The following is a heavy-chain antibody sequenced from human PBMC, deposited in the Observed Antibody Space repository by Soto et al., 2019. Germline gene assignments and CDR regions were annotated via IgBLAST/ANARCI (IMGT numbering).Heavy chain of an antibody. Sequence: QVQLQQWGAGLLKPSETLSLTFAVYGGAFSGYYWTWIRQPPGTGLECIGEINHSGSTNYNPSLRSRVTISVDTSNNQFSLKLTSVNAADTAVYYCARDKITGLFDYWGQGTLVTVSS. CDR2: INHSGST. J-gene: IGHJ4*02. CDR3: ARDKITGLFDY. V-gene: IGHV4-34*01. D-gene: IGHD2-8*02. CDR1: GGAFSGYY.